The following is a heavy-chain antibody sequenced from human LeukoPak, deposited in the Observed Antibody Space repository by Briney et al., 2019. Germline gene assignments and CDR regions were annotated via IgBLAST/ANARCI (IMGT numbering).Heavy chain of an antibody. J-gene: IGHJ4*02. CDR1: SGSISSYY. D-gene: IGHD2-2*01. V-gene: IGHV4-34*01. CDR2: INHSGST. Sequence: SETLSLTCTVSSGSISSYYWSWIRQPPGKGLEWIGEINHSGSTNYNPSLKSRVTISVDTSKNQFSLKLSSVTAADTAVYYCASRGYCSSTSCRARFDYWGQGTLVTVSS. CDR3: ASRGYCSSTSCRARFDY.